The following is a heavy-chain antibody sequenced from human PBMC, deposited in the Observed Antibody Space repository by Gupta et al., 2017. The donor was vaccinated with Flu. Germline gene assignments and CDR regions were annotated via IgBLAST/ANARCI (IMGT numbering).Heavy chain of an antibody. J-gene: IGHJ5*02. CDR2: ISGSGGST. CDR1: GSHLVSYA. D-gene: IGHD6-13*01. CDR3: AKRVEYSSSWYGAFDP. Sequence: EVQLWESGGGLVQPGGSLRLSCAAPGSHLVSYAMSGVRQAPGRGLEWVSAISGSGGSTYYADSVKGRFTISRDNSKNTLYLQMNSLRAEDTAVYYCAKRVEYSSSWYGAFDPWGQGTLVTVSS. V-gene: IGHV3-23*01.